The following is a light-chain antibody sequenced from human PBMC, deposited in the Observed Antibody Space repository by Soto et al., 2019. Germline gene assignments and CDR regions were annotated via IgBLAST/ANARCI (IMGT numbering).Light chain of an antibody. CDR1: SSDVGGYNY. J-gene: IGLJ1*01. V-gene: IGLV2-14*01. CDR2: DVS. Sequence: QYALTQPASVSGSPGQSITISCTGTSSDVGGYNYVSWYQQHPGKAPKLMIYDVSNRPSGVSNRVSGSKSGNTASLTISGLQAEDEADYYCSSYTSSSTLDVFGTGTKLTVL. CDR3: SSYTSSSTLDV.